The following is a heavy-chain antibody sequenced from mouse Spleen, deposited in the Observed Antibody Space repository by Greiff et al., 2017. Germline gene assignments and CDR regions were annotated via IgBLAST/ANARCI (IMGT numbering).Heavy chain of an antibody. J-gene: IGHJ2*01. CDR2: ISNLAYSI. CDR1: GFTFSDYG. V-gene: IGHV5-15*02. Sequence: EVKVEESGGGLVQPGGSRKLSCAASGFTFSDYGMAWVRQAPGKGPEWVAFISNLAYSIYYADTVTGRFTISRENAKNTLYLEMSSLRSEDTAMYYCARDGYRYDFDYWGQGTTLTVSS. CDR3: ARDGYRYDFDY. D-gene: IGHD2-14*01.